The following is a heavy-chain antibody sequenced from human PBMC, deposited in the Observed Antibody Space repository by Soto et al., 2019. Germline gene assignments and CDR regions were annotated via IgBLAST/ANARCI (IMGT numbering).Heavy chain of an antibody. CDR3: ARRLYYYDSSGYYGPELDGMDV. Sequence: PGESLKISCKGSGYTFSNYFIAWVRQMPGKGLEWMGIIYPGDSDTRYSPSFQGQVTISADKSISTAYLQWSSLKASDTAMYYCARRLYYYDSSGYYGPELDGMDVWGQGTTVTVSS. J-gene: IGHJ6*02. D-gene: IGHD3-22*01. CDR2: IYPGDSDT. CDR1: GYTFSNYF. V-gene: IGHV5-51*01.